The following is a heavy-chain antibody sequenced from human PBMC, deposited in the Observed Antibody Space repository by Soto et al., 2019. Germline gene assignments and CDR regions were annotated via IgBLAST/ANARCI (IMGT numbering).Heavy chain of an antibody. V-gene: IGHV3-48*01. CDR1: GFTFSSYS. CDR2: ISSSSSTI. CDR3: ARGHDFWSGYYRVTTQGWFDP. D-gene: IGHD3-3*01. Sequence: GGSLRLSCAASGFTFSSYSMNWVRQAPGKGLEWVSYISSSSSTIYYADSVKGRFTISRDNAKNSLYLQMNSLRAEDTAVYYCARGHDFWSGYYRVTTQGWFDPWGQGTLVTVSS. J-gene: IGHJ5*02.